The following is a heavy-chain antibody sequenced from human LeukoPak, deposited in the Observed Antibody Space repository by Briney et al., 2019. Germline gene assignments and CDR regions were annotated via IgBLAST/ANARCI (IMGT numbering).Heavy chain of an antibody. J-gene: IGHJ4*02. D-gene: IGHD4-17*01. CDR2: IIPILGIA. Sequence: SVKVSCKASGGTFSSYTISWVRQAPGQGLERLGRIIPILGIANYAQKFQGRVTITADKSTSTAYMELSSLRSEDTAVYYCARDNGDYSDDYWGQGTLVTVSS. V-gene: IGHV1-69*04. CDR1: GGTFSSYT. CDR3: ARDNGDYSDDY.